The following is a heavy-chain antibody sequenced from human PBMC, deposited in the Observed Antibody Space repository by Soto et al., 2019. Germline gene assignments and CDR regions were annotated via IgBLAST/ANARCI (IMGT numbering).Heavy chain of an antibody. Sequence: ALVKVSCKASGYTFTSYGISWVRQAPGQGIEWMGWISAYNGNTNYAQNLQGRVTMTTDTSTSTAYMELRSLRSDDTAVYYCARGPLRFLEWSRGYYGMDVWGQGTXVTVSS. CDR3: ARGPLRFLEWSRGYYGMDV. J-gene: IGHJ6*02. CDR1: GYTFTSYG. V-gene: IGHV1-18*01. CDR2: ISAYNGNT. D-gene: IGHD3-3*01.